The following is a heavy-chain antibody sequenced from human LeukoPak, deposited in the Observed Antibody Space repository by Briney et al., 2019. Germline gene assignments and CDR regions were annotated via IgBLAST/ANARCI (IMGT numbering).Heavy chain of an antibody. CDR3: ARDIYGYSDY. CDR1: GGSVSSGSYY. V-gene: IGHV4-61*01. D-gene: IGHD5-18*01. Sequence: SETLSLTCTVSGGSVSSGSYYWSWIRQPPGQGLEWIANMYYSGNTNYNPSLNSRATISVNTSKNQFSLSLSSVDAADTALYYCARDIYGYSDYWGQGTLGTVSS. CDR2: MYYSGNT. J-gene: IGHJ4*02.